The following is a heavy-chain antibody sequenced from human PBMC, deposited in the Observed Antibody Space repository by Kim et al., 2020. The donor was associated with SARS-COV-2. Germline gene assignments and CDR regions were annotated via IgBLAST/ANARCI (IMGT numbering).Heavy chain of an antibody. CDR3: ARDSRSSHYYYYGMDV. J-gene: IGHJ6*02. D-gene: IGHD6-6*01. V-gene: IGHV1-69*01. Sequence: FQGRVTITADESTSTAYMELSSLRSEDAAVYYCARDSRSSHYYYYGMDVWGQGTTVTVSS.